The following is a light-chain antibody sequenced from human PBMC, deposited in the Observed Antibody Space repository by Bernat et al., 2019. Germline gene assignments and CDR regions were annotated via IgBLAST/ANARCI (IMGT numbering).Light chain of an antibody. V-gene: IGLV1-47*02. CDR1: SSNIGSKY. CDR2: DDI. Sequence: QSVLTQPPSASGTPGQSVTISCSGTSSNIGSKYVYWYQHVPRTAPKLLIYDDIQRPSGVPDRFSGSKSGTSASLAISGLRSEDEANYYCAAWDVSVNVRLFGGGTKLTVI. CDR3: AAWDVSVNVRL. J-gene: IGLJ3*02.